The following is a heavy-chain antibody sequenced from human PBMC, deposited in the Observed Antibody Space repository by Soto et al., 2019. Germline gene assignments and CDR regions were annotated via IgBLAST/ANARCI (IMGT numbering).Heavy chain of an antibody. Sequence: ASVKVSCKGSGFTFASSAMQWVRQARGQRLEWIGWIVVGSGNTNYAQKFRERVTITRDMSTSTAYMELSSLRSEDTAVYYCAADLGRITMVRGVREPYYYYYMDVWGKGTTVTVSS. CDR3: AADLGRITMVRGVREPYYYYYMDV. J-gene: IGHJ6*03. V-gene: IGHV1-58*02. D-gene: IGHD3-10*01. CDR1: GFTFASSA. CDR2: IVVGSGNT.